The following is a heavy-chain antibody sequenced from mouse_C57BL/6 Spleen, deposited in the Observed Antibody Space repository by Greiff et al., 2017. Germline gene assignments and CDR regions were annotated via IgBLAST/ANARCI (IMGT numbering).Heavy chain of an antibody. D-gene: IGHD2-10*02. CDR1: GFTFSDFY. V-gene: IGHV7-1*01. J-gene: IGHJ4*01. CDR2: SRNKANDYTT. CDR3: ARDGYDFYAMDY. Sequence: EVKLMESGGGLVQSGRSLRLSCATSGFTFSDFYMEWVRQAPGKGLEWIAASRNKANDYTTEYSASVKGRFIVSRDTSQSILYLQMNALRAENTSIYYWARDGYDFYAMDYWGQGTSVTVSS.